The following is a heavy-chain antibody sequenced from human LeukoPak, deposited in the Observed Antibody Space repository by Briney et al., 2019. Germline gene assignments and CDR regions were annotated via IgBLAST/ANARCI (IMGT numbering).Heavy chain of an antibody. CDR2: IVVGSGNT. D-gene: IGHD6-6*01. CDR1: GFTFTSSA. J-gene: IGHJ3*02. V-gene: IGHV1-58*01. Sequence: SVKVSCKASGFTFTSSAVQWVRQARGQRLEWIGWIVVGSGNTNYAQKFQERVTITRDMSTSTAYMELSCLRSEDTAVYYCAAEYSSSYGAFDIWGQGTMVTVSS. CDR3: AAEYSSSYGAFDI.